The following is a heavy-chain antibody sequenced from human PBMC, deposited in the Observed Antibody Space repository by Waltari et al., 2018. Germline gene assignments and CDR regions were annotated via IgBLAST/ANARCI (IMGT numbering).Heavy chain of an antibody. D-gene: IGHD6-19*01. CDR2: AVHSGRA. Sequence: QVQLQESGPGLVKPSETLSLTCTVSGGSMIRHYWSWIRQPPGKGLEWFGFAVHSGRADYNPSLKSRVTISVDTSNRQFSLKLSSMTSADTAIYDCASSSGWYYWYDYWGQGTLVTVSA. CDR3: ASSSGWYYWYDY. V-gene: IGHV4-59*11. J-gene: IGHJ4*02. CDR1: GGSMIRHY.